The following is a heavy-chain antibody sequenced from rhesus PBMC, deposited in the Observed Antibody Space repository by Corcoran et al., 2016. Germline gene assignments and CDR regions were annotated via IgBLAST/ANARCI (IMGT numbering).Heavy chain of an antibody. D-gene: IGHD2-2*01. CDR3: ASLFSLYYNRLDV. CDR1: GGSISGYY. Sequence: QIQLQESGPGLVKPSETLSLTCDVSGGSISGYYWTWIRQPPGKGLEWIGNNKANTASTNYPPSLRSQPTISKATSKNQFSLKLSSVTAADTAVYYCASLFSLYYNRLDVWGPGVLVTVSS. CDR2: NKANTAST. V-gene: IGHV4-81*01. J-gene: IGHJ5-1*01.